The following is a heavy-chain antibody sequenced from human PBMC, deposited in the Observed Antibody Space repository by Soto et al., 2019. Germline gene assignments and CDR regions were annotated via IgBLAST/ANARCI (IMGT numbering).Heavy chain of an antibody. J-gene: IGHJ4*02. CDR2: ISYDGSNK. D-gene: IGHD5-18*01. Sequence: QVQLVESGGGVVQPGRSLRLSCAASGFTFSSYGMHWVRQAPGKGLEWVAVISYDGSNKYYADSVKGRFTISRDNSKNTLYLQMNSLRAEDTAVYYCAKDLGTAMGQGDYWGQGTLVTVSS. CDR3: AKDLGTAMGQGDY. CDR1: GFTFSSYG. V-gene: IGHV3-30*18.